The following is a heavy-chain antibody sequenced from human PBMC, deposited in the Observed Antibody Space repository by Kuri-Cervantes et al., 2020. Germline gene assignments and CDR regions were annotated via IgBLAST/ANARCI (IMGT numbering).Heavy chain of an antibody. CDR1: GFTFSSYG. CDR2: IWYDGSNK. Sequence: GGSLRLSCAASGFTFSSYGMHWVRQAPGKGLEWVAVIWYDGSNKYYADTVKGRFTISRDNAKNSLYLQMNSLGAEDTAVYYCAREVYYDILSQYSEGFDPWGQGTLVTVSS. CDR3: AREVYYDILSQYSEGFDP. D-gene: IGHD3-9*01. V-gene: IGHV3-33*01. J-gene: IGHJ5*02.